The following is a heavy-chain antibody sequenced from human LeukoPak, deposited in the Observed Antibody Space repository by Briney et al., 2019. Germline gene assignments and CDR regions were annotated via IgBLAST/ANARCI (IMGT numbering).Heavy chain of an antibody. J-gene: IGHJ4*02. D-gene: IGHD3-10*01. CDR2: IYTSGST. V-gene: IGHV4-61*02. CDR1: GDSITSGIHY. CDR3: ARSDGSGLN. Sequence: SETLSLTCTVSGDSITSGIHYWSWFRQPARNGLEWIGRIYTSGSTNYNPSLKSRVTISVDTSKNQFSLKLSSVTAADTAVYYCARSDGSGLNWGQGTLVTVSS.